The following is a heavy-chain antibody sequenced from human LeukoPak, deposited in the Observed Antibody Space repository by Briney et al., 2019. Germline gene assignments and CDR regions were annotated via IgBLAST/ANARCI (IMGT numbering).Heavy chain of an antibody. CDR2: INHSGST. Sequence: SETLSLTCAVYGGSFSGYYWSWIRQPPVKGLEWIGEINHSGSTNYNPSLKSRVTISVDTSKNQFSLKLSSVTAADTAVYYCARMRRASSSSWYGYWGQGTLVTVSS. V-gene: IGHV4-34*01. D-gene: IGHD6-13*01. CDR3: ARMRRASSSSWYGY. J-gene: IGHJ4*02. CDR1: GGSFSGYY.